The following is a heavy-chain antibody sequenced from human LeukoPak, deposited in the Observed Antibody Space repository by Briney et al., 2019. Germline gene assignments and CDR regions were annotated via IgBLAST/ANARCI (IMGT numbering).Heavy chain of an antibody. Sequence: GGSLRLSCATSGFTFSSYAMSWVRQAPGKGLEWVSGISWNSGIMVYADSVKGRFTISRDNAKNSLYLQMNSLRPEDMALYYCAKGRGRFSLPTRGRYFDLWGRGTLVTVSS. D-gene: IGHD1/OR15-1a*01. CDR1: GFTFSSYA. CDR3: AKGRGRFSLPTRGRYFDL. J-gene: IGHJ2*01. CDR2: ISWNSGIM. V-gene: IGHV3-9*03.